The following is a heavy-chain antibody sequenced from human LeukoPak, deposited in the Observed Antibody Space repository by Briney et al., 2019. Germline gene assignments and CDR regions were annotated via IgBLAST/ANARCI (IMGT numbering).Heavy chain of an antibody. D-gene: IGHD2-21*02. J-gene: IGHJ5*02. CDR3: ARASGVAVTTIIANWFDP. CDR2: IYYSGST. Sequence: SETLSLTCTVSGGSISSYYWSWIRQPPGKGLEWIGYIYYSGSTNYNPSLKSRVTISVDTSKNQFSLKLSSVTAADTAVYYCARASGVAVTTIIANWFDPWGQGTLVTVSS. CDR1: GGSISSYY. V-gene: IGHV4-59*01.